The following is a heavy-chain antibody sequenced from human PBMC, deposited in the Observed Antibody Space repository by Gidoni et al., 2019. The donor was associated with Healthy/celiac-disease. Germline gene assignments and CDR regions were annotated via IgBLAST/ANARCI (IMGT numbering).Heavy chain of an antibody. J-gene: IGHJ4*02. CDR1: GFTFSSYS. Sequence: EVQLVESGGGLVKPGGSLRISCAASGFTFSSYSMNWVRQAPGKGLEWVSSISSSSYIYYADSVKGRFTISRDNAKNSLYLQMNSLRAEDTAVYYCARGSDYYNSSGYLDYWGQGTLVTVSS. CDR3: ARGSDYYNSSGYLDY. V-gene: IGHV3-21*01. D-gene: IGHD3-22*01. CDR2: ISSSSYI.